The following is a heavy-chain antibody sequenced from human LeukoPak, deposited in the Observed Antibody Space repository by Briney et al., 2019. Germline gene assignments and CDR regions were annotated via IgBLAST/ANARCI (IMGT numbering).Heavy chain of an antibody. CDR1: GFTFTHYG. V-gene: IGHV3-23*01. CDR2: IRANGETT. CDR3: AKDRLGALLYFDS. D-gene: IGHD1-26*01. Sequence: GGTLRLSCAASGFTFTHYGMNWVRQAPGKGLEWVSGIRANGETTYYADSVRGRFTISRDNSRSMVWLQMNSLRAEDTAVYSCAKDRLGALLYFDSWGQGTLVTVSS. J-gene: IGHJ4*02.